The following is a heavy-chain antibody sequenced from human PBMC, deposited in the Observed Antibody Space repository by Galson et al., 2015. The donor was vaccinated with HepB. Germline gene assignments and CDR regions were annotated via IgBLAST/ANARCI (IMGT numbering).Heavy chain of an antibody. CDR1: GFTFNNYW. Sequence: SLRLSCAASGFTFNNYWMHWVRQVPGKGLVWVSRIKTDGSTTNYADFVKGRFTISRDNSKNTLYLQMNSLRAEDTAVYYCANTIVAHIVEVTRGFDYWGQGTLVTVSS. V-gene: IGHV3-74*01. CDR3: ANTIVAHIVEVTRGFDY. J-gene: IGHJ4*02. CDR2: IKTDGSTT. D-gene: IGHD2-21*01.